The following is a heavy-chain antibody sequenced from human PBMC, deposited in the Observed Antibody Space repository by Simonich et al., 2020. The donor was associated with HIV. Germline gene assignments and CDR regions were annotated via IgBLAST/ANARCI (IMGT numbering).Heavy chain of an antibody. D-gene: IGHD6-6*01. CDR2: INWSGGSI. J-gene: IGHJ6*02. V-gene: IGHV3-9*01. CDR3: TKGRSSYYYYAMDV. Sequence: EVQLVESGGGLVQPGRSLRLSCAASGFTFNDYAMHWVRQAPGKAREVVGGINWSGGSIGNADPVKGRVTNSRDNAKNSLYLQMNSLRAEDTALYYCTKGRSSYYYYAMDVWGQGTTVTVSS. CDR1: GFTFNDYA.